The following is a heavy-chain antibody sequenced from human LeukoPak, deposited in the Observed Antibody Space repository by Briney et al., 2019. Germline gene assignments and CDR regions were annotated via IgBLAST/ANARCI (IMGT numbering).Heavy chain of an antibody. J-gene: IGHJ6*03. CDR2: IYYSGST. D-gene: IGHD1-26*01. CDR1: GGSISSYY. CDR3: ARGIGATNRYYYYYYYMDV. Sequence: SETLSLTCTVSGGSISSYYWSWIRQPPGKGLEWIGYIYYSGSTNYNPSLKSRVTISVDTSKNQFSLKLSSVTAADTAVYYCARGIGATNRYYYYYYYMDVWGKGTTVTVSS. V-gene: IGHV4-59*01.